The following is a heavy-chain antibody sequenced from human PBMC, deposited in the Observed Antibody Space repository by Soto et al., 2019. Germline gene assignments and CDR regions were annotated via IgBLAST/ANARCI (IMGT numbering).Heavy chain of an antibody. V-gene: IGHV1-69*13. J-gene: IGHJ4*02. CDR2: IIPIFGTA. Sequence: SVKVSCKASGGTFSSYAISWVRQAPGQGLEWMGGIIPIFGTANYAQKFQGRVTITADESTSTAYMELSSLRSEDTAVYYCARATISDPYDFWSGPYPRFGYWGQGTLVTVSS. CDR1: GGTFSSYA. D-gene: IGHD3-3*01. CDR3: ARATISDPYDFWSGPYPRFGY.